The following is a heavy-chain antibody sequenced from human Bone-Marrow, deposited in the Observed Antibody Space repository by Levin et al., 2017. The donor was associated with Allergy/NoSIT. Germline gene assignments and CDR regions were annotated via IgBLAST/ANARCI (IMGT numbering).Heavy chain of an antibody. CDR2: INGDGSSA. CDR1: GFTFNNYW. Sequence: HPGGSLRLSCAASGFTFNNYWMHWVRQAPGKGLVWVARINGDGSSATSADSVKGRLTISRDNAKNTLYLQMHSLSAEDTAVYYCARGGANWAYYYGMDVWGQGTTVAVSS. CDR3: ARGGANWAYYYGMDV. V-gene: IGHV3-74*01. J-gene: IGHJ6*02. D-gene: IGHD1-1*01.